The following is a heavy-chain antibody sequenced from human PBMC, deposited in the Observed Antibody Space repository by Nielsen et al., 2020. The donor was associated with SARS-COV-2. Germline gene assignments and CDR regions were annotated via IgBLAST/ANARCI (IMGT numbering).Heavy chain of an antibody. V-gene: IGHV3-73*01. CDR2: IRSKANSYAT. J-gene: IGHJ3*02. CDR1: GFTFSGST. CDR3: ARVNPVSDSWFDALDI. Sequence: GESLKISCAASGFTFSGSTMHWVRQASGKGLEWVGRIRSKANSYATGFAASVKGRFTISRDDSENTAYLQMNSLRTEDTAVYFCARVNPVSDSWFDALDIWGQGTMVTVSS. D-gene: IGHD6-13*01.